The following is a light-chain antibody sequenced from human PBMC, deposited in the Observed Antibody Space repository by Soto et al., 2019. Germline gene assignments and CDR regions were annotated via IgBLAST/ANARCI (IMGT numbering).Light chain of an antibody. CDR1: QSFGLSY. CDR3: QQYGKATWT. V-gene: IGKV3-20*01. CDR2: GXS. Sequence: IVLTQSPGTLSLSSGERATLPXRASQSFGLSYLAWYLQKPGXAPRXXXDGXSDRATGIPDRLSGSGSGTDFTLIISRLEPEYFAVYYCQQYGKATWTFGHGTKVDIK. J-gene: IGKJ1*01.